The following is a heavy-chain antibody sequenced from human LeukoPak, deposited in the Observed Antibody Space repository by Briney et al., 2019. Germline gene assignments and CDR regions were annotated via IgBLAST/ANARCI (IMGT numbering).Heavy chain of an antibody. J-gene: IGHJ6*04. Sequence: GGSLRLSCAASGFTFTDYYMSWIRQAPGKGLEWLSYISSSGSTIYYADSVKGRSTISRDNAKNSLYLQMNSLRAEDTAVYYCAELGITMIGGVWGKGTTVTISS. CDR2: ISSSGSTI. V-gene: IGHV3-11*04. D-gene: IGHD3-10*02. CDR1: GFTFTDYY. CDR3: AELGITMIGGV.